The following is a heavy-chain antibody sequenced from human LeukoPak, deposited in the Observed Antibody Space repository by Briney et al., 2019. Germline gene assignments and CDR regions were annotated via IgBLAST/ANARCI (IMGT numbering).Heavy chain of an antibody. J-gene: IGHJ4*02. Sequence: GASVKVSCKASGYTFTSYDINWGRQATGQGLEWMGWMNPNSGNTGYAQKFQGRVAMTRNTSISTAYMELSSLRSEDTAVYYCARLGSVVPAALIDYWGQGTLVTVSS. CDR3: ARLGSVVPAALIDY. CDR1: GYTFTSYD. V-gene: IGHV1-8*01. D-gene: IGHD2-2*01. CDR2: MNPNSGNT.